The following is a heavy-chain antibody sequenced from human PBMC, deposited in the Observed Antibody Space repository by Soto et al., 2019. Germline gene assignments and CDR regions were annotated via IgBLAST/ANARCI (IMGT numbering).Heavy chain of an antibody. V-gene: IGHV1-46*02. CDR1: GYTLNTYY. CDR3: ARGGHIAVVTASFDY. D-gene: IGHD2-21*02. CDR2: IHPSGGGS. J-gene: IGHJ4*02. Sequence: ASVKGSCKPSGYTLNTYYLHWVRQAKGQGLEWMGIIHPSGGGSTYAQKFLGRVTMTRDTSTSTVFMELSSLRSADTAVYYCARGGHIAVVTASFDYWGQGTLVTVSS.